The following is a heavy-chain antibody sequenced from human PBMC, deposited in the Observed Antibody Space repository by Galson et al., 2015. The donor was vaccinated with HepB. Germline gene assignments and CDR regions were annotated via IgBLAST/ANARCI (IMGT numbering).Heavy chain of an antibody. CDR3: ARDSPRGYYYYYGMDV. CDR2: IYYSEST. CDR1: GASISSSSYF. J-gene: IGHJ6*02. Sequence: SETLSLTCTVSGASISSSSYFWGWSRQPPGKGLEWIGSIYYSESTYYNPSLKSRVTISVDPSKNQFSLKLTSVTAADTAVYYCARDSPRGYYYYYGMDVWGQGTTVTVSS. V-gene: IGHV4-39*07. D-gene: IGHD2-15*01.